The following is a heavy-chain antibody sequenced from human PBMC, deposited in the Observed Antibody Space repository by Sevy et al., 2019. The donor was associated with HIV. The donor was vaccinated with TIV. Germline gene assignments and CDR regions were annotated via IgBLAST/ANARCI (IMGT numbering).Heavy chain of an antibody. CDR1: GFTFSSYS. J-gene: IGHJ6*02. D-gene: IGHD3-3*01. CDR3: ARGEVNYDSLIPIRTEGGYYYGMDV. CDR2: ISSSSYYI. V-gene: IGHV3-21*01. Sequence: GGSLRLSCAASGFTFSSYSMNWVRQAPGKGLEWVSSISSSSYYIYYADSVKGRFTISRDNAKNSLYLQMNSLRAEDTAVYYCARGEVNYDSLIPIRTEGGYYYGMDVWGQGTTVTVSS.